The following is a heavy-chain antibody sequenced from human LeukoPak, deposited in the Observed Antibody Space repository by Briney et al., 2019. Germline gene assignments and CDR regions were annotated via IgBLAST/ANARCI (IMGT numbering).Heavy chain of an antibody. CDR3: AKDRSSSWYARDDY. D-gene: IGHD6-13*01. CDR1: GFTFSSYA. V-gene: IGHV3-23*01. CDR2: ISGSGGST. Sequence: LSGGSLRLSCAASGFTFSSYAMSWVRQAPGKGLEWVSAISGSGGSTYNADSVKGRFTTSRDNSKNTLYLQMNSLRAEDTAVYYCAKDRSSSWYARDDYWGQGTLVTVSS. J-gene: IGHJ4*02.